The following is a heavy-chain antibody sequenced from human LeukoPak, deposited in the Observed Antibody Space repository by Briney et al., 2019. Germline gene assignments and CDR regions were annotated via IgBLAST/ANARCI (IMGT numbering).Heavy chain of an antibody. D-gene: IGHD1-26*01. CDR3: AKVFIVELAVDY. CDR1: GFTFSSYA. J-gene: IGHJ4*02. Sequence: GGSLRLSCAASGFTFSSYAMSWVRQAPGKGLEWVSAISGSGGSTYYADSVKGRFAISRDNSKNTLYLQMNSLRAEDTAVYYCAKVFIVELAVDYWGQGTLVTVSS. V-gene: IGHV3-23*01. CDR2: ISGSGGST.